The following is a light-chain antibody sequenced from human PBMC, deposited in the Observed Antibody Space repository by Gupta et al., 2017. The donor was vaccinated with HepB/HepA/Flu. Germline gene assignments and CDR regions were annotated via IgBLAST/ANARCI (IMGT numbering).Light chain of an antibody. CDR3: AAGEDSRRGV. Sequence: SVLTQPPSASGTPRQRVTISSSGSSSNIGKYHVYWYQQVPGTAPKLLIYRKNQRPSGVPDRSSGAKSGTSASLAIRGLRAEDAADYYCAAGEDSRRGVFGGGTKLTVL. V-gene: IGLV1-47*01. CDR2: RKN. J-gene: IGLJ2*01. CDR1: SSNIGKYH.